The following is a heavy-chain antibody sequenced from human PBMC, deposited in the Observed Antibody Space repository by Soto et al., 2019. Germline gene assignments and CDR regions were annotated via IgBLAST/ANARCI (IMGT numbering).Heavy chain of an antibody. CDR1: GFTFSSYA. CDR3: AKGGVVVPAAILDY. Sequence: EVQLLESGGGLVQPGGSLRLSCAASGFTFSSYAMSWVRQAPGKGLEWVSANSGSGCSTYYADSVKGRFTISRDNSKNTLYLQMNSLSAEDTAVYYCAKGGVVVPAAILDYWGQGTLVTVSS. J-gene: IGHJ4*02. V-gene: IGHV3-23*01. D-gene: IGHD2-2*01. CDR2: NSGSGCST.